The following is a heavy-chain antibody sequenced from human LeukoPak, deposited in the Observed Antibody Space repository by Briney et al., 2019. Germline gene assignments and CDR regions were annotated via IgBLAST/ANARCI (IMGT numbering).Heavy chain of an antibody. V-gene: IGHV4-31*03. J-gene: IGHJ6*02. CDR2: IYYSGST. CDR1: GGSISSGDYY. CDR3: AAAPRYYYGMDV. D-gene: IGHD6-25*01. Sequence: SQTLSLTCTVSGGSISSGDYYWNWIRQHPGKGLEWIGYIYYSGSTYYNPSLKSRVIISIDRSKNQISLKLSSVTAADTAVYYCAAAPRYYYGMDVWGQGTTVTVSS.